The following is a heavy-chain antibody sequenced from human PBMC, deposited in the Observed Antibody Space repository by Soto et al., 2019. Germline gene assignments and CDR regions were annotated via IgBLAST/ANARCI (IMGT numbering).Heavy chain of an antibody. V-gene: IGHV1-69*13. D-gene: IGHD3-22*01. CDR1: GGTFSSYA. CDR3: ARVVPSGYYYYYYGMDV. CDR2: IIPIFGTA. J-gene: IGHJ6*02. Sequence: GASVKVSCKASGGTFSSYAISWVRQAPGQGLEWMGGIIPIFGTANYAQKFQGRVTITADESTSTAYMELSSLRSEDTAVYYCARVVPSGYYYYYYGMDVWGQGTTVTVS.